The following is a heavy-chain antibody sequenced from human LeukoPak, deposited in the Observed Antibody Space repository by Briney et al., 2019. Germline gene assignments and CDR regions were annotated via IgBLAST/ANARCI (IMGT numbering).Heavy chain of an antibody. CDR3: AKVQDYDILTGYYIAGGKFDY. Sequence: TGGSLSLSCAASGFTFSTYAMSWVRQAPGKGLEWVSTISGSGGSTYYADSVKGRFTISRDNSKNTLYLQMNSLRAEDTAIYYRAKVQDYDILTGYYIAGGKFDYWGQGTLVTVSS. CDR2: ISGSGGST. V-gene: IGHV3-23*01. D-gene: IGHD3-9*01. CDR1: GFTFSTYA. J-gene: IGHJ4*02.